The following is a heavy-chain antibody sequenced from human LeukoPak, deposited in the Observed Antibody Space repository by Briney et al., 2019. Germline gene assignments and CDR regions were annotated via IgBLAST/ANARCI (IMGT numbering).Heavy chain of an antibody. D-gene: IGHD3-22*01. CDR1: GYSFTSYW. J-gene: IGHJ4*02. V-gene: IGHV5-51*01. Sequence: GESLKISCKGSGYSFTSYWIGWVRQMPGKGLEWMGTIYPGDSDTRYSPSFQGQVTISADKSISTAYLQWSSLKASDTAMYYCASTPLYYYDSSGSFGYFDYRGQGTLVTVSS. CDR2: IYPGDSDT. CDR3: ASTPLYYYDSSGSFGYFDY.